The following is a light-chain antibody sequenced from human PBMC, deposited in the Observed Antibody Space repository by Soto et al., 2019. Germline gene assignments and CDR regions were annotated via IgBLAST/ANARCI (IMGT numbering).Light chain of an antibody. J-gene: IGLJ1*01. CDR1: NIESKS. CDR2: ADD. Sequence: SYELTQPPSVSVAPGQTARIMCGGNNIESKSVHWYQQKAGQAPVLVVYADDDRPSGIPERFSGSNSGNTATLTITRVEAGDGADYFCQVWDSSRDLHVFGSGTKLTVL. V-gene: IGLV3-21*02. CDR3: QVWDSSRDLHV.